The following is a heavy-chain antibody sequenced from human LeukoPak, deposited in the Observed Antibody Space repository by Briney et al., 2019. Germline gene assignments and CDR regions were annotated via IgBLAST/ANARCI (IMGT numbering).Heavy chain of an antibody. V-gene: IGHV1-2*02. Sequence: ASVKVSCKASGYTFTGYYMHWVRQAPGQGLEWMGWINPNSGGTNYAQKFQGRVTMTRDTSISIAYMELSRLRSDDTAVYYCARGIWSGYYFNYLGAFDIWGQGTMVTVSS. CDR3: ARGIWSGYYFNYLGAFDI. CDR1: GYTFTGYY. J-gene: IGHJ3*02. CDR2: INPNSGGT. D-gene: IGHD3-3*01.